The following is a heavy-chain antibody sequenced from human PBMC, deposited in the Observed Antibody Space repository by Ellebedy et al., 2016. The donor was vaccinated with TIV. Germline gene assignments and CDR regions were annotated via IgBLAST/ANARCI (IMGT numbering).Heavy chain of an antibody. CDR3: ARGMRVMSYYYGMYV. CDR2: INAGNGNT. D-gene: IGHD3-16*01. J-gene: IGHJ6*02. CDR1: GYTFTTYD. V-gene: IGHV1-3*01. Sequence: AASVKVSCKASGYTFTTYDLYWVRQAHGERLAWMGRINAGNGNTKYSQKFQGRVTITRDTFASTAYVELSRLRSEDTAVYYCARGMRVMSYYYGMYVWGQGTTVTVSS.